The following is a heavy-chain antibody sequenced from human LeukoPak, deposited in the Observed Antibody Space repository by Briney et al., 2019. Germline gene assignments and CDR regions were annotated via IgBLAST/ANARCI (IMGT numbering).Heavy chain of an antibody. V-gene: IGHV4-59*01. CDR2: IYNSGTT. CDR1: SGSNSTYY. Sequence: KPSETLSLTCNVSSGSNSTYYWNWIRQPPGKGLEWIGYIYNSGTTNYNPSLKSRVTISVHTSKNQFSLNLRSVTAADTAVYYCARRSPVGYNNFDFWGQGTLVAVSS. J-gene: IGHJ4*02. CDR3: ARRSPVGYNNFDF. D-gene: IGHD5-18*01.